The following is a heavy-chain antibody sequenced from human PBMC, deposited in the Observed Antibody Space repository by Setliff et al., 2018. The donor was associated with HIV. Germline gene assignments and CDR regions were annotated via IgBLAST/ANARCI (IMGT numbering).Heavy chain of an antibody. CDR3: ARGVLITFGYQNWFDP. CDR2: MNPNSGNT. V-gene: IGHV1-8*02. D-gene: IGHD3-16*01. Sequence: ASVKVSCKPSGYTFTNYDINWVRQATGQGLEWVGWMNPNSGNTGYAQKFQGRVTMTTDTSTSTVYMELRSLISDDTAVYYCARGVLITFGYQNWFDPWGQGTQVTVSS. CDR1: GYTFTNYD. J-gene: IGHJ5*02.